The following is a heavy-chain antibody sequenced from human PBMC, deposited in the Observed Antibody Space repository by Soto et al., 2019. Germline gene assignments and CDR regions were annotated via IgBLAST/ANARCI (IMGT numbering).Heavy chain of an antibody. V-gene: IGHV4-59*08. CDR2: IYYSGST. J-gene: IGHJ6*03. CDR1: GGSISSYY. Sequence: SETLSLTCTVSGGSISSYYWSWIRQPPGKGLEWIGYIYYSGSTNYNPSLKSRVTISVDTSKNQFSLKLSSVTAADTAVYYCARILRYYYMDVWGKGTTVTVSS. CDR3: ARILRYYYMDV.